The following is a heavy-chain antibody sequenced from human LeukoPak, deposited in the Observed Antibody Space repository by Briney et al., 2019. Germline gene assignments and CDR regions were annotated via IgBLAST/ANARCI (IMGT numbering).Heavy chain of an antibody. D-gene: IGHD4-17*01. Sequence: GGSLRLSCAASGFTVSSNYMGWVRQAPGKGVEWVSVIYSGGSTYYADSVKGRFTISRDNSKNTLYLQMNSLRAEDTAVYYCARVASTTVTTYNWFDPWGQGTLVTVSS. J-gene: IGHJ5*02. CDR2: IYSGGST. CDR1: GFTVSSNY. V-gene: IGHV3-66*01. CDR3: ARVASTTVTTYNWFDP.